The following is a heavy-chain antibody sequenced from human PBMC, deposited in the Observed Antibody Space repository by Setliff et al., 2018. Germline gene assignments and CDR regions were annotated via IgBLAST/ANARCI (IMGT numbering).Heavy chain of an antibody. CDR1: GGSISSTSYY. Sequence: SETLSLTCTVSGGSISSTSYYWGWIRQPPGKGLEWIGNIYYSGSTYYNPSLKSRVTISVDTSKNQFSLKLSSVTAADTAVYYCARSPGLGGGTFYYYYYGMDVWGQGTTVTVSS. J-gene: IGHJ6*02. V-gene: IGHV4-39*07. D-gene: IGHD2-15*01. CDR3: ARSPGLGGGTFYYYYYGMDV. CDR2: IYYSGST.